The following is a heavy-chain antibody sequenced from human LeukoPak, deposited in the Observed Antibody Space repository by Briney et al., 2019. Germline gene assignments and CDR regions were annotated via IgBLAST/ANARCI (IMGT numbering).Heavy chain of an antibody. CDR3: ARRTSNPVGAIDY. V-gene: IGHV4-39*01. CDR1: VGPLTSSDSY. D-gene: IGHD1-26*01. Sequence: SETLSLTCTLSVGPLTSSDSYWGCIRQPPGKGLEWIGAISSSGSPYYNPSLKSLVTISVDSSKNQFSLKLSSVTAADTAVYYCARRTSNPVGAIDYWGQGALVTISS. J-gene: IGHJ4*01. CDR2: ISSSGSP.